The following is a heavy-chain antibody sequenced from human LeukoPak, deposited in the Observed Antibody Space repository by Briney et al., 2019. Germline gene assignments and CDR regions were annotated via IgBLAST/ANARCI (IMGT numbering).Heavy chain of an antibody. CDR3: ARGGVVTAIHSWFDP. J-gene: IGHJ5*02. D-gene: IGHD2-21*02. CDR1: GGSISSYY. Sequence: SETLSLTCTVSGGSISSYYWSWIRQPPGKGLEWIGYIYYSGSTNYNPSLKSRVAISVDTSKNQFSLKLSSVTAADTAVYYCARGGVVTAIHSWFDPWGQGTLVTVSS. CDR2: IYYSGST. V-gene: IGHV4-59*01.